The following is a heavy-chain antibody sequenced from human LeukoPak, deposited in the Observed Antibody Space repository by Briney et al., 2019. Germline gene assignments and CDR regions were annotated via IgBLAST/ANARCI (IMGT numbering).Heavy chain of an antibody. CDR1: GYTFTAYY. CDR2: INPNSGGT. CDR3: TRDPPYSSSWYEGYYFGY. Sequence: ASVKVSCKASGYTFTAYYIHWVRQAPGQGLEWMGWINPNSGGTNYAQKFQGRVTMTKDTSISTAYMELRRLRSDDTAVYYCTRDPPYSSSWYEGYYFGYWGQGTLATVSS. D-gene: IGHD6-13*01. J-gene: IGHJ4*02. V-gene: IGHV1-2*02.